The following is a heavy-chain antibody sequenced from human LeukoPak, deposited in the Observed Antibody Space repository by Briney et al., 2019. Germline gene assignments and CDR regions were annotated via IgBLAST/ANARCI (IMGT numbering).Heavy chain of an antibody. CDR1: GYSFTSYW. D-gene: IGHD3-10*01. V-gene: IGHV5-51*03. J-gene: IGHJ4*02. Sequence: PGESLKISCKGSGYSFTSYWIGWVRQIPGKGLEWMGIIYPADSDTRYSPSFQGQVTISADKSTSTAYLQWSRLKASDTAMYYCARREGYYYGSRSYSKYWGQGTLVTVSS. CDR3: ARREGYYYGSRSYSKY. CDR2: IYPADSDT.